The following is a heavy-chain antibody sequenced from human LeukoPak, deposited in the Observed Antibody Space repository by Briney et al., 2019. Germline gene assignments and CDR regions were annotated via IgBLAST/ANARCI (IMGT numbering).Heavy chain of an antibody. V-gene: IGHV3-30*04. CDR3: ATRGKTPYCSGWFDYYYYYGMDV. CDR2: ISYDGSNK. CDR1: GFTFSSYA. Sequence: GGSLRLSCAASGFTFSSYAMHWVRQAPGKGLEWVAVISYDGSNKYYADSVKGRFTISRDNSKNTLYLQMNSLRAEDTAVYYCATRGKTPYCSGWFDYYYYYGMDVWGKGTTVTVSS. D-gene: IGHD6-19*01. J-gene: IGHJ6*04.